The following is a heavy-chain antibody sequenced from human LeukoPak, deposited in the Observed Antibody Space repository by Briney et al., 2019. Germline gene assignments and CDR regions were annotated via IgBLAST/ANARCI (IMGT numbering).Heavy chain of an antibody. CDR1: GGSISSGSYY. J-gene: IGHJ5*01. V-gene: IGHV4-61*02. Sequence: SETLSLTCTVSGGSISSGSYYWSWIRQPAGKGLEWIGRIYTSGSTNYNPSLKSRVTISVDTSKNQFSLKLSSVTAADTAVYYCARDLSSSHREGFDSWGQGTLVTVSS. CDR2: IYTSGST. CDR3: ARDLSSSHREGFDS. D-gene: IGHD6-13*01.